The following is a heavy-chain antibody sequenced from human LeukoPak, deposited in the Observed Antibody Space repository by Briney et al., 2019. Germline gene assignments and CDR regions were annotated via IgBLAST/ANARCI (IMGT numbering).Heavy chain of an antibody. Sequence: GGSLRLSCVASGFTVSSNYMSWVRQAPGKGLEWVSVIYSGGSTYYADSVKGRFTISRDNSKNTLYLQMNSLRAEDTAVYYCARVAPAGRYITHHNWFDPWGQGTLVPVSS. J-gene: IGHJ5*02. CDR2: IYSGGST. D-gene: IGHD3-10*01. V-gene: IGHV3-66*01. CDR1: GFTVSSNY. CDR3: ARVAPAGRYITHHNWFDP.